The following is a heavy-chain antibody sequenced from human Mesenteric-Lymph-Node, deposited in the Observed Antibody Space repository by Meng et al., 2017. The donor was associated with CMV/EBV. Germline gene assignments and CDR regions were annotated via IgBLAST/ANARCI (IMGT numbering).Heavy chain of an antibody. D-gene: IGHD6-13*01. CDR2: IYSGGST. Sequence: GGSLRLSCAASGFTVFSYYMTWVRQAPGKGLEWVSIIYSGGSTYYADSVKGRFTVSRDESKNTLFLQMNSLRVEDTAVYYCARHAGYSYSWYDYWGQGTLVTVSS. J-gene: IGHJ4*02. CDR3: ARHAGYSYSWYDY. V-gene: IGHV3-53*01. CDR1: GFTVFSYY.